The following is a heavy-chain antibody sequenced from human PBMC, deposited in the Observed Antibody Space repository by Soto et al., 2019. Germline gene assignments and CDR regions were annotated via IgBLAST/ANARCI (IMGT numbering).Heavy chain of an antibody. CDR3: ARGPPSGR. V-gene: IGHV4-34*01. CDR1: GGSFSGYY. Sequence: ETLSLTCAVYGGSFSGYYWSWIRQPPGKGLEWIGEINHSGSTNYNPSLKSRVTISVDRSKNQFSLKLSSVTAADTAVYYCARGPPSGRWGQGTLVTVSS. J-gene: IGHJ4*02. CDR2: INHSGST.